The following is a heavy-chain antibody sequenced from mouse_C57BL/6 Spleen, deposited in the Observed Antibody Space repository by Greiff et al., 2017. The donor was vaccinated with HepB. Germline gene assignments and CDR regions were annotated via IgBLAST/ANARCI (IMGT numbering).Heavy chain of an antibody. Sequence: VQLMESGAELARPGASVKLSCKASGYTFPSYGISWVKQRTGQGLEWIGAIYPRNGNTYYNEKFKGKATLTANKYSSTVYMVLLSLTSEDSAVYFCAREDYGDYWGQGTTLTVSS. CDR1: GYTFPSYG. J-gene: IGHJ2*01. V-gene: IGHV1-81*01. CDR2: IYPRNGNT. CDR3: AREDYGDY. D-gene: IGHD1-1*02.